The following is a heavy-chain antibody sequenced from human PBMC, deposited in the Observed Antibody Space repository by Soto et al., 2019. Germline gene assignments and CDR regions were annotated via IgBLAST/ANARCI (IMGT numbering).Heavy chain of an antibody. CDR1: GFTFSRFS. Sequence: PGGSLRLSCAASGFTFSRFSMNWVRQAPGKGLEWIAYIRSSDGRIYYADSVKGRFTVSRDDANESLYLQMNSLRAEDTAMYFCARGWMYAFDYWGQGTPVTVSS. CDR2: IRSSDGRI. V-gene: IGHV3-48*04. D-gene: IGHD1-1*01. J-gene: IGHJ4*02. CDR3: ARGWMYAFDY.